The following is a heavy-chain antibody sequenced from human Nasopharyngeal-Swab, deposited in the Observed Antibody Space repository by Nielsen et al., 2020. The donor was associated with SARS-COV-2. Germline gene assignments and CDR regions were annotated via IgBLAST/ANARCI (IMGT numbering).Heavy chain of an antibody. CDR3: ARRGTRVSMIRGVMRPIHYGMDV. V-gene: IGHV7-4-1*02. CDR2: INTNTGNP. Sequence: ASVKVSCKASGYTFTNYAMNWVRQAPGQGLEWMGWINTNTGNPTYAQGFTGRFVFSLDTSVSTTYLQISSLKAEDTAVYYYARRGTRVSMIRGVMRPIHYGMDVWGQGTTVTVSS. J-gene: IGHJ6*02. CDR1: GYTFTNYA. D-gene: IGHD3-10*01.